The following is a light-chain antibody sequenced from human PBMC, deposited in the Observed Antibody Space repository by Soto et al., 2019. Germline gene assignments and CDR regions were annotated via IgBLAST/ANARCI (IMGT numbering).Light chain of an antibody. V-gene: IGKV3-11*01. CDR2: DVS. CDR3: QHRSDWQFT. CDR1: ESVSNY. Sequence: EVVLTQSPATLSLSPGDRATLSCRASESVSNYLAWYQQKPGQPPRLVIYDVSSRATGIPARFSGSGSGTDFTLTISSLEPEDFAVYYCQHRSDWQFTFGPGTRVDI. J-gene: IGKJ3*01.